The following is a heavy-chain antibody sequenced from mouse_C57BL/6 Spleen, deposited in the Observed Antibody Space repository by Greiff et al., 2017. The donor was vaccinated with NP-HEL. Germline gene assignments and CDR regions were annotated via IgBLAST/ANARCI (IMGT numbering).Heavy chain of an antibody. J-gene: IGHJ3*01. CDR2: ISSGGSYT. Sequence: DVMLVESGGDLVKPGGSLKLSCAASGFTFSSYGMSWVRQTPDKRLEWVATISSGGSYTYYPDSVKGRFTISRDNAKNTLYLQMSSLKSEDTAMYYCARQGGTAWFAYWGQGTLVTVSA. D-gene: IGHD1-1*02. CDR3: ARQGGTAWFAY. CDR1: GFTFSSYG. V-gene: IGHV5-6*02.